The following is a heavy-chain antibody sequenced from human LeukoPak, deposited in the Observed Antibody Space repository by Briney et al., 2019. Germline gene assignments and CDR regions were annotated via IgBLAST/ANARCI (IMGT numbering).Heavy chain of an antibody. CDR2: FYTSGST. D-gene: IGHD3-3*01. J-gene: IGHJ6*03. V-gene: IGHV4-4*07. CDR1: GGSISSYY. CDR3: AREESGFSLEYYYYMDV. Sequence: SETLSLTCTVSGGSISSYYWSWIRQAAGKGLEWIGRFYTSGSTNYNPSLKSRVTMSVDTSKNQFSLRLSSVTAADTAVYYCAREESGFSLEYYYYMDVWGKGTTVTVPS.